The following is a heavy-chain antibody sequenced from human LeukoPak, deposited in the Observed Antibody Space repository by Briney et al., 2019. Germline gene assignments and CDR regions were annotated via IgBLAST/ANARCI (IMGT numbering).Heavy chain of an antibody. CDR3: AKEGLLWFGEFDDY. D-gene: IGHD3-10*01. V-gene: IGHV3-66*01. J-gene: IGHJ4*02. Sequence: PGGSLRLSCAASGFTVSSNYMSWVRQAPGKGLEWVSVIYSGGSTYYADSVKGRFTISRDNSKNTLYLQMNSLRAEDTAVYYCAKEGLLWFGEFDDYWGQGTLVTVSS. CDR2: IYSGGST. CDR1: GFTVSSNY.